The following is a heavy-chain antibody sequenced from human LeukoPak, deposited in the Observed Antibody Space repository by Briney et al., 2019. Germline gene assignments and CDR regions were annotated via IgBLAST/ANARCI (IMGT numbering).Heavy chain of an antibody. CDR3: ASQTKYYYGSGSYWGAFDI. Sequence: PGGSLRLSCAASGFTSDDHAMHWVRQAPGKGLESVSLISGDTYYADSVKGRFTISRDNSKNSLYLQMNSLRTDDTALYYCASQTKYYYGSGSYWGAFDIWGQGTMVTVPS. D-gene: IGHD3-10*01. CDR1: GFTSDDHA. J-gene: IGHJ3*02. V-gene: IGHV3-43*02. CDR2: ISGDT.